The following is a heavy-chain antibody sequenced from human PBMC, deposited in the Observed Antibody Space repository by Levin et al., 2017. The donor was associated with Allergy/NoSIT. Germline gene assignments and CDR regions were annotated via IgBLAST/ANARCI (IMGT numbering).Heavy chain of an antibody. CDR1: GDSISRGNYY. J-gene: IGHJ6*02. Sequence: RSQTLSLTCTVSGDSISRGNYYWTWIRQLPGKGLEWIGFVPHSGSVSYNPSLKSRLTLSLDTSKNHFSLKLASVTVADTAVYYCARDECAWFEECYGPDVWGQGTTVIVSS. CDR3: ARDECAWFEECYGPDV. D-gene: IGHD3-10*01. CDR2: VPHSGSV. V-gene: IGHV4-31*03.